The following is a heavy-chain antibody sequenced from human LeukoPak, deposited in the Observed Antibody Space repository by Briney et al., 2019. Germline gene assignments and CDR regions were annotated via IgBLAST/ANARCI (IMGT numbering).Heavy chain of an antibody. J-gene: IGHJ4*02. CDR3: ARDERLLSFLK. Sequence: GGSLRLSYAASGFTFSDYNMRWIRQAPGKGLEWVSSISRSGSTKYYADSVKGRFTISRDNAKNSLFLQMNSLRAEDTAIYYCARDERLLSFLKWGQGTLVTVSS. CDR1: GFTFSDYN. V-gene: IGHV3-11*01. CDR2: ISRSGSTK. D-gene: IGHD3-3*01.